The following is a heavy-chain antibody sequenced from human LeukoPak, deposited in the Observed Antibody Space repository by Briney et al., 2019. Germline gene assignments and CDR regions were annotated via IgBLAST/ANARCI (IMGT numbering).Heavy chain of an antibody. CDR1: GFTFSSYA. V-gene: IGHV3-23*01. D-gene: IGHD1-26*01. CDR2: FSGSGGST. CDR3: ARDGRRWELLPPDY. Sequence: GRSLRLSCAASGFTFSSYAMSWVRQAPGKGLECISGFSGSGGSTYYADSVKGRFTISRDNAKNSLYLQMNSLRAEDTAVYYCARDGRRWELLPPDYWGQGTLVTVSS. J-gene: IGHJ4*02.